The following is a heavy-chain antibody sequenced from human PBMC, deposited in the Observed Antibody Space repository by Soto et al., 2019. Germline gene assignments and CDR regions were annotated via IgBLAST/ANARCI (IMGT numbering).Heavy chain of an antibody. V-gene: IGHV1-3*01. D-gene: IGHD4-17*01. CDR2: INAGNGNT. Sequence: GASVKVSCKASGYTFTSYAMHWVRQAPGQRLEWMGWINAGNGNTKYSQKFQGRVTITRDTSASTAYMELSSLRSEDTAVYYCARANDYGGKNKRYYGMDVWGQGTTVTVSS. CDR3: ARANDYGGKNKRYYGMDV. CDR1: GYTFTSYA. J-gene: IGHJ6*01.